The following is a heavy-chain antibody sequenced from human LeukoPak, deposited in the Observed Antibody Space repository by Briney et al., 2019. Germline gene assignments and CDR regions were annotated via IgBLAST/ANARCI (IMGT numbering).Heavy chain of an antibody. CDR2: IYTSGST. CDR3: ARDPGYCTNGVCYYYYYMDV. D-gene: IGHD2-8*01. J-gene: IGHJ6*03. CDR1: GGSISNYY. V-gene: IGHV4-4*07. Sequence: SETLSLTCTVSGGSISNYYWSWIRQPAGKGLEWIGRIYTSGSTNYNPSLKSRVTISVDTSKNQFSLKLSSVTAADTAVYYCARDPGYCTNGVCYYYYYMDVWGKGTTVTVSS.